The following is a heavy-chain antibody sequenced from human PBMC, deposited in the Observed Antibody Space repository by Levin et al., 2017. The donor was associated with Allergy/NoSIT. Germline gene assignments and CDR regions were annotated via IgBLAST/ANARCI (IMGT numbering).Heavy chain of an antibody. D-gene: IGHD3-16*01. CDR2: IYSDGRT. CDR3: ARDQFLYGSASGGWFDP. V-gene: IGHV3-53*01. Sequence: GESLKISCAASGFTVSTYYMNWVRQAPGKGLEWVSVIYSDGRTYYADSVKGRFTISRDNSKNTLYLQMNSLSVEDTAVYYCARDQFLYGSASGGWFDPWGQGTLVTVSS. CDR1: GFTVSTYY. J-gene: IGHJ5*02.